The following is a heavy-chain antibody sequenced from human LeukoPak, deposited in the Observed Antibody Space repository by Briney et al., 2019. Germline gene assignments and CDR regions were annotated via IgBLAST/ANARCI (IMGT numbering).Heavy chain of an antibody. CDR2: IYYSGST. J-gene: IGHJ4*02. CDR3: ARGSYDILTGYSTLGEY. D-gene: IGHD3-9*01. CDR1: GGSISGSSYY. Sequence: SETLSLTCTVSGGSISGSSYYWGWIRQPPGKGLEWLGSIYYSGSTYYKPSLKSRVTISLDTSKNHFYLKLSSVTAADTAVYYCARGSYDILTGYSTLGEYWGQGTLVTVSS. V-gene: IGHV4-39*02.